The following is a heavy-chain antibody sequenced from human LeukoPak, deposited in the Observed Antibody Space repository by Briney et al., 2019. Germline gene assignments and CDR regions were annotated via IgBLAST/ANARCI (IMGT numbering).Heavy chain of an antibody. CDR2: IGTSSTTI. CDR3: ARAGEDVVLGPAPVGGSPYNWFDP. D-gene: IGHD2-2*01. Sequence: GGSLRLSCAASGFTFSSYTMNWVRQPPGKGLEWVSNIGTSSTTIYYADSVKGRFTISRDNAKNSLYLQMNSLRAEDTAVYYCARAGEDVVLGPAPVGGSPYNWFDPWGQGTLVTVSS. J-gene: IGHJ5*02. V-gene: IGHV3-48*04. CDR1: GFTFSSYT.